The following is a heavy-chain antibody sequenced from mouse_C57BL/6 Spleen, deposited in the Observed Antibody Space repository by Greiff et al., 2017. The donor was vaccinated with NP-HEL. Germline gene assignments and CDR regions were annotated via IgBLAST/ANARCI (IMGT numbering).Heavy chain of an antibody. V-gene: IGHV1-18*01. CDR3: ARNYYSNYGAMDY. J-gene: IGHJ4*01. D-gene: IGHD2-5*01. Sequence: EVQLQQSGPELVKPGASVKIPCKASGYTFTDYNMDWVKQSHGKSLEWIGDINPNNGGTIYNQKFKGKATLTVDKSYSTAYMELRSLTSEDTAVYYCARNYYSNYGAMDYWGQGTSVTVSS. CDR1: GYTFTDYN. CDR2: INPNNGGT.